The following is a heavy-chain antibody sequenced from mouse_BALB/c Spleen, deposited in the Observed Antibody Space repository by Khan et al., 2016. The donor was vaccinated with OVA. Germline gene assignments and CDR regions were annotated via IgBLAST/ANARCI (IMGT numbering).Heavy chain of an antibody. CDR1: GYTFTTAG. D-gene: IGHD2-14*01. CDR3: ARGGGAYYRNDGGAMEY. J-gene: IGHJ4*01. V-gene: IGHV9-4*02. CDR2: INTHSGVP. Sequence: QIQLVQSGPELKKPGETVRISCKASGYTFTTAGIQWVQKMPGKGLKWIGWINTHSGVPKYAEDFKGRFAFSLETSGNTAYLQITHLKNEDTATYYCARGGGAYYRNDGGAMEYWGQGTSVTVSS.